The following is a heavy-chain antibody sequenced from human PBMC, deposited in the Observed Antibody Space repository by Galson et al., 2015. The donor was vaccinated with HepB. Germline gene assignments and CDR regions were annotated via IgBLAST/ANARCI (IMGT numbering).Heavy chain of an antibody. V-gene: IGHV1-46*03. CDR1: GYTFTSYY. D-gene: IGHD3-22*01. J-gene: IGHJ6*02. CDR2: INPSGGST. CDR3: ASVGPHDSQNYYGMDV. Sequence: SVKVSCKASGYTFTSYYMHWVRQAPGQGLEWMGIINPSGGSTSYAQKFQGRVTMTRDTSTSTVYMELSSLRSEDTAVYYCASVGPHDSQNYYGMDVWGQGTTVTVSS.